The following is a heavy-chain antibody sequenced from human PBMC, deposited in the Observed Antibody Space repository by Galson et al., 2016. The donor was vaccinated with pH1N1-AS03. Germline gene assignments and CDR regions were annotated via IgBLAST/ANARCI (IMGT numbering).Heavy chain of an antibody. V-gene: IGHV4-59*08. CDR2: IYYSGST. CDR1: DGSISSYY. D-gene: IGHD6-19*01. J-gene: IGHJ5*02. CDR3: ARSPRTIAVAGTFPSRFDP. Sequence: SETLSLTCTVSDGSISSYYWSWIRQPPGKGLEWIGYIYYSGSTNYNPSLKSRVTISVDTSKNQFSLKLRSVTAADTALYYCARSPRTIAVAGTFPSRFDPWGQGMLVTVSS.